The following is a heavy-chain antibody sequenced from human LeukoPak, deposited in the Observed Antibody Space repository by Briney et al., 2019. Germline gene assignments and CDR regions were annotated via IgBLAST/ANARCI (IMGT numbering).Heavy chain of an antibody. D-gene: IGHD3-10*01. J-gene: IGHJ4*02. CDR2: ISGSGGST. Sequence: GGSLRLSCAASGFTFGSYAMSWVRQAPGKGLEWVSAISGSGGSTYYADSVKGRFTISRDNSKNTLYLRMNSLRAEDTAVYYCAKRAVRGVIINYFDYWGQGTLVTVSS. CDR1: GFTFGSYA. V-gene: IGHV3-23*01. CDR3: AKRAVRGVIINYFDY.